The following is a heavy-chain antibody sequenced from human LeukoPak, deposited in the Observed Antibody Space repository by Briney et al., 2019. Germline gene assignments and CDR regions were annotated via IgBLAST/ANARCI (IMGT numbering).Heavy chain of an antibody. Sequence: SETLSLTCAVSGYSISSGYYWGWLRQPPGKGLEWIGSIYHSGSTYYNPSLKSRVTVSVDTSKNQFSLKLSSVTAADTAVYYCARRSVDTAMDYFDYWGQGTLVTVSS. J-gene: IGHJ4*02. V-gene: IGHV4-38-2*01. CDR3: ARRSVDTAMDYFDY. CDR1: GYSISSGYY. D-gene: IGHD5-18*01. CDR2: IYHSGST.